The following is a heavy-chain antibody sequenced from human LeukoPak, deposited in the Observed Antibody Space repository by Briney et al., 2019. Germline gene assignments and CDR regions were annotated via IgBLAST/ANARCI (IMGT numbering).Heavy chain of an antibody. D-gene: IGHD1-26*01. CDR2: ISTSGST. CDR3: ASQVGYFDY. CDR1: GGSVSSGSYY. V-gene: IGHV4-61*02. Sequence: SQTLSLTCTVSGGSVSSGSYYWSWIRQPAGRGLEWIGRISTSGSTNYNPSLKSRVTISRDTSKNQFSVKLSSVTAADTAVYYCASQVGYFDYWGQGTLVTVSS. J-gene: IGHJ4*02.